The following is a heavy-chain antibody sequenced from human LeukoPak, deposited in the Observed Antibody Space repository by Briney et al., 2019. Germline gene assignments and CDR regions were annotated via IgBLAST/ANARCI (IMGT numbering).Heavy chain of an antibody. CDR2: ISYDGSNK. Sequence: GGSLRLSCAASGFTFSSYAMHWVRQAPGKGLEWVAVISYDGSNKYYADSVKGRFTISRDNSKNTLYLQMNGLRAEDTAVYYCARLIVVPAAPTDYWGQGTLVTVSS. V-gene: IGHV3-30*04. D-gene: IGHD2-2*01. CDR1: GFTFSSYA. J-gene: IGHJ4*02. CDR3: ARLIVVPAAPTDY.